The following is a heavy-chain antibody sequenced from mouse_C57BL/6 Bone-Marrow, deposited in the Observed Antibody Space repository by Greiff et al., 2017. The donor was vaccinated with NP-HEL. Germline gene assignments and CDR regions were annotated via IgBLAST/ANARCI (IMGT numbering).Heavy chain of an antibody. J-gene: IGHJ4*01. V-gene: IGHV10-1*01. CDR2: IRSKSNNYAT. Sequence: EVQVVESGGGLVQPKGSLQLSCAASGFSFNTYAMNWVRQAPGKGLEWVARIRSKSNNYATYYADSVKDRFTISRVDSDSMHYLQMNNLKTKDTARYYCVRKGVVSDDYAMDYWGQGTSVTVSS. D-gene: IGHD1-1*01. CDR3: VRKGVVSDDYAMDY. CDR1: GFSFNTYA.